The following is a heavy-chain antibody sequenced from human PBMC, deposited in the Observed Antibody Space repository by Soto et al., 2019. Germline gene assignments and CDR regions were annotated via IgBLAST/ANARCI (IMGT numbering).Heavy chain of an antibody. Sequence: QVQLQESGPGLVKPSQTLSLMCTVSGGSISSGGYYWSWIRQLPGKGLEWIGNIYYSGSTYYNPPLKSRVTISVDTSKTQFSLKLSSVTAADTAVYYCARAMTTVTPYYFDYWGQGTLVTVSS. CDR3: ARAMTTVTPYYFDY. D-gene: IGHD4-17*01. CDR1: GGSISSGGYY. CDR2: IYYSGST. V-gene: IGHV4-31*03. J-gene: IGHJ4*02.